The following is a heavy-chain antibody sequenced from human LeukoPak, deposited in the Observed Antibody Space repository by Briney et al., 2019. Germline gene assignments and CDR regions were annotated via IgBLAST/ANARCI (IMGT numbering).Heavy chain of an antibody. CDR2: IFYSGTT. V-gene: IGHV4-39*02. D-gene: IGHD3-10*01. J-gene: IGHJ5*02. CDR1: GDSIRSSSYY. CDR3: AVLRGVTVSLHWFDP. Sequence: SETLSLTCTVSGDSIRSSSYYWGWIRQPPGKGLEWIGTIFYSGTTYYNPSLRSRVTISVDTSKNHFSLNVSSVTAADTAVYCCAVLRGVTVSLHWFDPWGQGTLVTVSS.